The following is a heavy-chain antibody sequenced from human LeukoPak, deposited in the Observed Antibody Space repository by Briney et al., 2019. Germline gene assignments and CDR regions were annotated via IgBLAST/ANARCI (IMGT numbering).Heavy chain of an antibody. CDR3: ARNRAGSYFIY. J-gene: IGHJ4*02. CDR2: INPNSGGT. D-gene: IGHD1-26*01. Sequence: GASVKVSCKASGGTFSSYAISWVRQAPGQGLEWMGWINPNSGGTNYAQNFQGRVTMTRDTSISTAYMELSSLTSDDTAVYFCARNRAGSYFIYWGQGTLVTVSS. CDR1: GGTFSSYA. V-gene: IGHV1-2*02.